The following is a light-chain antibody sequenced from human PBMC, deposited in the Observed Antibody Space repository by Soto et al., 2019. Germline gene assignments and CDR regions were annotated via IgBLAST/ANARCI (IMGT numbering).Light chain of an antibody. CDR2: DAS. J-gene: IGKJ1*01. V-gene: IGKV3-15*01. CDR1: QSVSSN. Sequence: ELLMTHSPATLSVSPGEGVTLSCRASQSVSSNLAWFQQKPGQAPRLLIYDASTRATGIPARFSGSGSETEFTLTISSLQSEDFAVYYCQQYINWPRTFGQGTKVDI. CDR3: QQYINWPRT.